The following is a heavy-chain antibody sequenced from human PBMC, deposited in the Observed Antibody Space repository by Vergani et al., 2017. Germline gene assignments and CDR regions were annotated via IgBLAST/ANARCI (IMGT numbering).Heavy chain of an antibody. J-gene: IGHJ4*02. CDR2: ITGSGITT. Sequence: VQLVESGGGVVQPGRSLRLSCAASGFTFSSYAMSWVRQTPGKGLQWVSAITGSGITTYYADSVKGRFTISRDNSKNTLYLQMNSLRAEDTAVYYCAKEEHVMVVTAPGYWGQGTLVTVSS. V-gene: IGHV3-23*04. CDR1: GFTFSSYA. CDR3: AKEEHVMVVTAPGY. D-gene: IGHD2-21*02.